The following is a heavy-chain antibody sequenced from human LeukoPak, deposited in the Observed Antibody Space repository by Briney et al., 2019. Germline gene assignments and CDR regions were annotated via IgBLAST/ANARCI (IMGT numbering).Heavy chain of an antibody. D-gene: IGHD1-7*01. V-gene: IGHV3-23*01. J-gene: IGHJ5*02. CDR3: AKDRSGTTGVAWVDP. Sequence: GGSLRLSCSASGFTFSSYAMSWVRQAPGKGLEWVSAISGSGGSTYYADSVKGRFTISRDNSKNTLYLQMNSLRAEDTAVYYCAKDRSGTTGVAWVDPWGQGTLVTVSS. CDR2: ISGSGGST. CDR1: GFTFSSYA.